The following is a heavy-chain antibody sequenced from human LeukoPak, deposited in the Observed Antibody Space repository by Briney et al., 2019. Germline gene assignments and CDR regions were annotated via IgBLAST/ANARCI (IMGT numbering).Heavy chain of an antibody. D-gene: IGHD3-22*01. CDR3: AMSHDYYDSGGYYYFDY. V-gene: IGHV1-2*02. Sequence: GASVKVSCKASGYTFTGYYMHWVRQAPGQGLEWMGWINPNNGGTNYAQKFQGRVTMTRDTSISTAYMELSRLRSDDTAVYYCAMSHDYYDSGGYYYFDYWGQGTLVTVSS. CDR1: GYTFTGYY. J-gene: IGHJ4*02. CDR2: INPNNGGT.